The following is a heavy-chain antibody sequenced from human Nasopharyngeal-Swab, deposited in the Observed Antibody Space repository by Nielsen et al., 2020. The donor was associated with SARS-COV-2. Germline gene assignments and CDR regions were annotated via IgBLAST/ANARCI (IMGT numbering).Heavy chain of an antibody. CDR3: ARGIRYCSGGSCYSNYYYYGMDV. D-gene: IGHD2-15*01. CDR2: ISSSSSYI. V-gene: IGHV3-21*01. J-gene: IGHJ6*02. CDR1: GFTFSSYS. Sequence: GGSLRLPCAASGFTFSSYSMNWVRQAPGKGLEWVSSISSSSSYIYYADSVKGRFTISRDNAKNSLYLQMNSLRAEDTAVYYCARGIRYCSGGSCYSNYYYYGMDVWGQGTTVTVSS.